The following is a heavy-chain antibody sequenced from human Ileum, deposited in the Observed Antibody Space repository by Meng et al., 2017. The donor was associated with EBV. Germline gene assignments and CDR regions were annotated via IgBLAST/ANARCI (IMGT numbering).Heavy chain of an antibody. D-gene: IGHD6-19*01. CDR1: GGSLSGYY. CDR3: ARTRGSAGAGADP. CDR2: IYYSGNA. J-gene: IGHJ5*02. Sequence: VLLEQAGPGLVKPSDTLSLTCTVAGGSLSGYYWSWIRQPPGKGLEWIGYIYYSGNANYNPSLKSRLRLSVDTSKNQFSLNLDSVTAADTAVYYCARTRGSAGAGADPWGQGTLVTVSS. V-gene: IGHV4-59*01.